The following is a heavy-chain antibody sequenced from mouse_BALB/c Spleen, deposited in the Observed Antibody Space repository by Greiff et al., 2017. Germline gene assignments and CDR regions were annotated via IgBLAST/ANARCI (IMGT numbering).Heavy chain of an antibody. Sequence: EVKLVESGGGLVQPGGSRKLSCAASGFTFSSFGMHWVRQAPEKGLEWVAYISSGSSTIYYADTVKGRFTISRDNPKNTLFLQMTRLRSEDTAMYYCARSGYGSAWFAYWGQGTLVTVSA. CDR3: ARSGYGSAWFAY. CDR1: GFTFSSFG. V-gene: IGHV5-17*02. D-gene: IGHD3-1*01. J-gene: IGHJ3*01. CDR2: ISSGSSTI.